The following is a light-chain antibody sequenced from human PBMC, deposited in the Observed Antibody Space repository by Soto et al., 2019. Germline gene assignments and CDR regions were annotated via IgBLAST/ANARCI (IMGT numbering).Light chain of an antibody. Sequence: QSALTQPASVSGSPGQSITISCTGTSSDVGGYNYVSWYQQHPGKAPKLMIYDVSNRPSGVSNRFSGSKSGNTASLTISGLQAEDEADYDCSSFTSSNTVIFGGGTKLTVL. J-gene: IGLJ2*01. V-gene: IGLV2-14*01. CDR2: DVS. CDR1: SSDVGGYNY. CDR3: SSFTSSNTVI.